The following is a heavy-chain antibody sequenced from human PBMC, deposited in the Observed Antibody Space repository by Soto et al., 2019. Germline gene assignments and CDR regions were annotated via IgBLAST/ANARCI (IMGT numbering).Heavy chain of an antibody. V-gene: IGHV1-3*01. CDR1: GYTFTSYA. D-gene: IGHD3-22*01. Sequence: ASVKVSCKASGYTFTSYAMNWVRQAPGQRLEWMGWINAGNGNTKYSQKFQGRVTISRDNAKNSLYLQMNSLRAEDTAVYYCARDSYDSSGYSALGDYWGQGTLVTVSS. CDR2: INAGNGNT. CDR3: ARDSYDSSGYSALGDY. J-gene: IGHJ4*02.